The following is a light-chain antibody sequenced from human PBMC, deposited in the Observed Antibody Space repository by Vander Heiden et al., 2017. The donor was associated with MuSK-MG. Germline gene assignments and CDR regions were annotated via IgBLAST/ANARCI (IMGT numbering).Light chain of an antibody. J-gene: IGKJ1*01. CDR3: QQSDSTPRT. V-gene: IGKV1-39*01. CDR1: QSISSY. Sequence: IQTTKSPSSLSASVGDRATITCRASQSISSYLNWYQQKPGKAPKLLLYAASSLQSGVPSRFSGSGSGTDFTLTIIRLQPADFATYYCQQSDSTPRTFGQGTKVEIK. CDR2: AAS.